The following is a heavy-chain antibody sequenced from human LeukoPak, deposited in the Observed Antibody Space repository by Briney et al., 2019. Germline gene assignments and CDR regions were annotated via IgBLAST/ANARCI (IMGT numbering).Heavy chain of an antibody. CDR3: ARRRGSSSWYGFDP. D-gene: IGHD6-13*01. Sequence: SETLSLTCTVSGGSISSYYWSWIRHPPGKGLEWIGYIYYSGSTNYNPSLKSRVTISVDTSKNQLSLKLSSVTAADTAVYYCARRRGSSSWYGFDPWGQGTLVTVSS. J-gene: IGHJ5*02. CDR1: GGSISSYY. CDR2: IYYSGST. V-gene: IGHV4-59*08.